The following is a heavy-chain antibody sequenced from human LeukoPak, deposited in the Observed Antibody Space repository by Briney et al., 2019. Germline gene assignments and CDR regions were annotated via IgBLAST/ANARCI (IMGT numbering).Heavy chain of an antibody. D-gene: IGHD2-2*01. Sequence: GGSLRLSCAASGFTFSSYGMSWVRQAPEKGLEWVSAISDSGSSTYYADSVKGRFTISRDNSKNTLNLQMNSLRAEDTAVYYCAKATQYQLLSNYFDYWGQGTLVTVSS. CDR3: AKATQYQLLSNYFDY. J-gene: IGHJ4*02. V-gene: IGHV3-23*01. CDR1: GFTFSSYG. CDR2: ISDSGSST.